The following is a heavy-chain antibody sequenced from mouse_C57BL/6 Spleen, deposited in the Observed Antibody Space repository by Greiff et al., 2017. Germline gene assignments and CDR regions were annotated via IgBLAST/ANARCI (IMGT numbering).Heavy chain of an antibody. Sequence: EVKLMESGGGLVKPGGSLKLSCAASGFTFSSYTMSWVRQTPEKRLEWVATISGGGGNTYYTDSVKGRFTISRDNAKNTLYLQMISLRSEDTALYYCARITTVVAPFDYWGQGTTLTVSS. CDR1: GFTFSSYT. CDR3: ARITTVVAPFDY. CDR2: ISGGGGNT. J-gene: IGHJ2*01. V-gene: IGHV5-9*01. D-gene: IGHD1-1*01.